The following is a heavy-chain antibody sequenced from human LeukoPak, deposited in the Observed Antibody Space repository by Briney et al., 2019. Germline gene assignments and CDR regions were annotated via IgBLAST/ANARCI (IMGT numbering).Heavy chain of an antibody. CDR1: KFTFSSYA. Sequence: GGPLRLSCGVSKFTFSSYAVSGVRRAPGKGLEGFSAISGSGGSTVYGDSVKGRFTISRDNSTKTLYMQMDSPRAEDTAVYYCAKEFYYGSGGYYPTFDYWGRGTLVTVSS. CDR2: ISGSGGST. CDR3: AKEFYYGSGGYYPTFDY. D-gene: IGHD3-10*01. J-gene: IGHJ4*02. V-gene: IGHV3-23*01.